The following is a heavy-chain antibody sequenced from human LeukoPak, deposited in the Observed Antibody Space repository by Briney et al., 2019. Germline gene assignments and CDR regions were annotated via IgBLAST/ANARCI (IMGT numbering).Heavy chain of an antibody. D-gene: IGHD5-12*01. J-gene: IGHJ4*02. CDR2: ISYSGST. CDR3: ARQHRGYSGYDYFYY. V-gene: IGHV4-59*01. Sequence: PSETLSLTCTVSGGSISSYSWSWIRQPPGKGLEWIGYISYSGSTNYNPSLKSRVTISVDTSKNQFSLKLSSVTAADTAVFYCARQHRGYSGYDYFYYWGQGTLVTVSS. CDR1: GGSISSYS.